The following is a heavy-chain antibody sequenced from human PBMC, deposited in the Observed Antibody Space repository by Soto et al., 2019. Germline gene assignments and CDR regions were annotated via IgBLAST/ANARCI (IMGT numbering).Heavy chain of an antibody. CDR1: GGSISSYY. D-gene: IGHD5-18*01. J-gene: IGHJ4*02. CDR2: IYYSGST. Sequence: QVQLQESGPGLVKPSETLSLTCTVSGGSISSYYWCWIRQPPGKGLEWIGYIYYSGSTHYNPSLKSRVTISVDTSKNQFSLKLGSVAAADTAVYYCARDRNGAIVYWGKGTLVTVSS. CDR3: ARDRNGAIVY. V-gene: IGHV4-59*01.